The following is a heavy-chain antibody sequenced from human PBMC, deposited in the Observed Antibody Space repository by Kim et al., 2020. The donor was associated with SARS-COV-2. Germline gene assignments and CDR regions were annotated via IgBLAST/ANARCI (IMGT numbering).Heavy chain of an antibody. CDR3: ARDLIVVVTAIRGGDYGMDV. Sequence: ASVKVSCKASGYTFTSYYMHWVRQAPGQGLEWMGIINPSGGSTSYAQKFQGRVTMTRDTSTSTVYMELSSLRSEDTAVYYCARDLIVVVTAIRGGDYGMDVWGQGTTVTVSS. D-gene: IGHD2-21*02. CDR2: INPSGGST. J-gene: IGHJ6*02. V-gene: IGHV1-46*01. CDR1: GYTFTSYY.